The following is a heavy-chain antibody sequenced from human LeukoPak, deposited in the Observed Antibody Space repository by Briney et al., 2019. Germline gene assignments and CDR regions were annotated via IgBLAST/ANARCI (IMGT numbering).Heavy chain of an antibody. CDR3: ARRLTQYDCFDP. D-gene: IGHD2-2*01. Sequence: SQTLSLTCAISGDSVSSNSVTWNWIRQSPSRGLEWLGRTYYRSTWYNDYAVSVRGRITVNPDTSKNQFSLHLNSVTPEDAAVYYCARRLTQYDCFDPWGQGVLVTVSS. CDR1: GDSVSSNSVT. V-gene: IGHV6-1*01. CDR2: TYYRSTWYN. J-gene: IGHJ5*02.